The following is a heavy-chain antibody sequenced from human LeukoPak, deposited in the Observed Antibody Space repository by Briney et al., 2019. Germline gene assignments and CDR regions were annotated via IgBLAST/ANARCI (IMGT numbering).Heavy chain of an antibody. CDR2: ISTSCGST. CDR3: AKDWTTVVTPKGYYFDA. D-gene: IGHD4-23*01. V-gene: IGHV3-23*01. CDR1: GFSFNNYA. J-gene: IGHJ4*02. Sequence: GGSLTLSCAASGFSFNNYAMSWVRKAQPQGLGLVSAISTSCGSTYYADSVKGRFTVSRDNSKNTLSLKMDSLRVEDTALYYCAKDWTTVVTPKGYYFDAWGQGTLVTVSS.